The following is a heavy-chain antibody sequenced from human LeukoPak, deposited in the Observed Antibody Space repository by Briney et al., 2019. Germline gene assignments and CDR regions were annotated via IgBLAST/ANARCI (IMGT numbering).Heavy chain of an antibody. D-gene: IGHD3-10*01. J-gene: IGHJ4*02. CDR2: IGIAGDT. Sequence: GSLRLSFAASGFTFNNYDMHWVRQPTGKGLEWVSAIGIAGDTYYPGSVKGRFSISRENAKNSLYLQMNSLRAGDSAVHYCARGVTMVRGVGEIYYFDSWGQGTLVTVSS. V-gene: IGHV3-13*01. CDR1: GFTFNNYD. CDR3: ARGVTMVRGVGEIYYFDS.